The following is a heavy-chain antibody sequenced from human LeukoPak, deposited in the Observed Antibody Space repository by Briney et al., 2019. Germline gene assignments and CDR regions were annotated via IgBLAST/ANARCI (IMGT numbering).Heavy chain of an antibody. CDR2: ISAYNGNT. V-gene: IGHV1-18*01. CDR3: ARDPAVAAPFWFDP. J-gene: IGHJ5*02. Sequence: GASVKVSCKASGYTFTSYGISWVRQAPGQGLEWMGWISAYNGNTNYAHKLQGRVTMTTDTSTSTAYMELRSLRSDDTAVYYCARDPAVAAPFWFDPWGQGTLVTVSS. D-gene: IGHD6-19*01. CDR1: GYTFTSYG.